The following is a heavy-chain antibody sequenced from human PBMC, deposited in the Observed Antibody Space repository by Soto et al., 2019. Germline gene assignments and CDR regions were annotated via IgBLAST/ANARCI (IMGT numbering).Heavy chain of an antibody. Sequence: SVKVSCKASGGTFSSYAISWVRQAPGQGLEWIGGIITIFDTVNYAQKFQGRVTITADESTSTAYMELSSLRSEDTAVYYCARGEILRFLERLNHYYYHGMDVWGQGTTVTVSS. D-gene: IGHD3-3*01. V-gene: IGHV1-69*13. CDR2: IITIFDTV. J-gene: IGHJ6*02. CDR3: ARGEILRFLERLNHYYYHGMDV. CDR1: GGTFSSYA.